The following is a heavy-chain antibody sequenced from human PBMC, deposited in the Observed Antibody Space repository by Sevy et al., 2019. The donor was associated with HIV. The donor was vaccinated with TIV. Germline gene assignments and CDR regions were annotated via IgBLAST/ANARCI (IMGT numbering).Heavy chain of an antibody. V-gene: IGHV3-15*01. CDR2: AKRKSDGGSI. D-gene: IGHD1-26*01. Sequence: GGSLRLSCAGSGFSFKNVWMTWVRQTPGKGLEWVGHAKRKSDGGSIDYGSPVNGRFTISRDDSKDMLYQQMSSLKTEDTGVYYCATVLGAGAAGAFEIWGQGTMVTVSS. CDR1: GFSFKNVW. CDR3: ATVLGAGAAGAFEI. J-gene: IGHJ3*02.